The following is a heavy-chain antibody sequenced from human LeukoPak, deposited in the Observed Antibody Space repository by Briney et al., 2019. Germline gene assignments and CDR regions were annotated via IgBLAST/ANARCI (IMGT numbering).Heavy chain of an antibody. D-gene: IGHD2-2*01. CDR3: AGLQIRVVPAGTMDV. J-gene: IGHJ6*03. Sequence: SETLSLTCTVSGGSISTYYWSWIRQPPGKGLEWIGYIYNSIYNSGSTNYNPSLKSRVTISVDTSKNQFSLKLSSVTAADTAVYYCAGLQIRVVPAGTMDVWGKGTTVTVSS. V-gene: IGHV4-59*08. CDR1: GGSISTYY. CDR2: IYNSIYNSGST.